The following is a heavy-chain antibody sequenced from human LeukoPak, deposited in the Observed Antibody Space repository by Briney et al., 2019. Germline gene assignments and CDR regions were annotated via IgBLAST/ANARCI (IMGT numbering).Heavy chain of an antibody. CDR3: ARRPHSGSLDF. D-gene: IGHD1-26*01. J-gene: IGHJ4*02. Sequence: PSETLSLTCTVSGAPTSSHYWSWIRQPPGKGLEWIGYISYSGSTNYNPSLKSRVTMSVDTSRNQFSLRLSSLTAADTAVYYCARRPHSGSLDFWGQGFLVTVSS. CDR2: ISYSGST. CDR1: GAPTSSHY. V-gene: IGHV4-59*08.